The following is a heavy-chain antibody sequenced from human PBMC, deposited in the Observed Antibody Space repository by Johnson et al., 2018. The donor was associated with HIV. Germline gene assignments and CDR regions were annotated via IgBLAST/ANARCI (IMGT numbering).Heavy chain of an antibody. J-gene: IGHJ3*02. CDR1: GFTFSSYG. Sequence: QVQLVESGGGVVQPGGSLRLSCAASGFTFSSYGMHWVRQAPGKGLEWVSVISGSGDSTGHADSVKGRFTISRDNSKNTLYLQMNSLRAEDTAVYYCARDLDTAMVTCAFDIWGQGTMVTVSS. D-gene: IGHD5-18*01. CDR2: ISGSGDST. V-gene: IGHV3-NL1*01. CDR3: ARDLDTAMVTCAFDI.